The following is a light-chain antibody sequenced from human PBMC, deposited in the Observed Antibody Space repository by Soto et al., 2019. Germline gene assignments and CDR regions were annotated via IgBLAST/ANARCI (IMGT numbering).Light chain of an antibody. CDR2: GAS. Sequence: EIVLTQSPATLSLSPGERATLSCRASQSVNSYLAWYQQKPGQAPRLLIFGASTRATGIPARFSGSGSGTEFTLTISSLQSEDFAVYYCQQYNNWPLAFGQGTKVDIK. CDR1: QSVNSY. V-gene: IGKV3-15*01. CDR3: QQYNNWPLA. J-gene: IGKJ1*01.